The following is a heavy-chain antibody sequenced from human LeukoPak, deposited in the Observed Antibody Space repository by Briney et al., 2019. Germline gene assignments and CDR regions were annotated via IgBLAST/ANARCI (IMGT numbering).Heavy chain of an antibody. J-gene: IGHJ4*02. V-gene: IGHV3-23*01. Sequence: GGSLRLSCAASGFTFDDYGMSWVRQAPGKGLEWVSAISGSGGSTYYADSVKGRFTISRDNSKNTLYLQMNSLRAEDTAVYYCAKVGSGYSYGYFDYWGQGTLVTVSS. D-gene: IGHD5-18*01. CDR2: ISGSGGST. CDR3: AKVGSGYSYGYFDY. CDR1: GFTFDDYG.